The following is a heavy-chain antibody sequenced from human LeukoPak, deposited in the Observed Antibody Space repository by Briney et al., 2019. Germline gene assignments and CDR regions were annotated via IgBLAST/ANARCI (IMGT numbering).Heavy chain of an antibody. CDR1: GGSISSGSYY. V-gene: IGHV4-61*02. D-gene: IGHD5-12*01. CDR3: ARDRLSGYDPNYYFDY. Sequence: PSETLPLTCTVSGGSISSGSYYWSWIRQPAGKGLEWIGRIYTSGSTNYNPSLKSRVTISVDTSKNQFSLKLSSVTAADTAVYYCARDRLSGYDPNYYFDYWGQGTLVTVSS. J-gene: IGHJ4*02. CDR2: IYTSGST.